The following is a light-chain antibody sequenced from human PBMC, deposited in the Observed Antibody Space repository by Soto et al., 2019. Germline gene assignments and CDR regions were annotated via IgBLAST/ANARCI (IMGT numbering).Light chain of an antibody. V-gene: IGLV2-14*01. Sequence: LTQPASVSGSPGQSITISCTGTSSDVGGYNYVSWYQQHPGKAPKLMIYDVSNRPSGVSNRFSGSKSGNTASLTISGLQAEDEADYYCSSYTSSSTFSVFGTGTKVTVL. CDR2: DVS. J-gene: IGLJ1*01. CDR1: SSDVGGYNY. CDR3: SSYTSSSTFSV.